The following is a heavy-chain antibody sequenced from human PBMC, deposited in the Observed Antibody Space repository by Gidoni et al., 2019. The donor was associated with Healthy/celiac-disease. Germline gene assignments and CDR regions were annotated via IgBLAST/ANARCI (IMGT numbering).Heavy chain of an antibody. Sequence: EVQLVASGGGLVKPGGSLRLSCAASGFTFSSYSMTWVRQAPGKGLEWVSSISSSSSYIYYADAVKVRFTISRDNAKNSLYLQMNSLRAEDTAVYYCARDSDGNNDYWGQGTLVTVSS. CDR1: GFTFSSYS. CDR3: ARDSDGNNDY. J-gene: IGHJ4*02. CDR2: ISSSSSYI. V-gene: IGHV3-21*01.